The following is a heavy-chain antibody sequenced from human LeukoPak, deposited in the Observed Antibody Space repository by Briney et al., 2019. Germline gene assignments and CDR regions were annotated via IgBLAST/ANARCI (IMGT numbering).Heavy chain of an antibody. D-gene: IGHD6-19*01. CDR1: GGTFSSYA. CDR2: IIPIFGTA. J-gene: IGHJ2*01. V-gene: IGHV1-69*06. Sequence: SVKVSCKASGGTFSSYAISWVRQAPGQGLEWMGGIIPIFGTANYAQKFQGRVTITADKSTSTAYMELSSLRSEDTAVYYCARDGEAVAGTRLPSYWYFDLWGRGTLVTVSS. CDR3: ARDGEAVAGTRLPSYWYFDL.